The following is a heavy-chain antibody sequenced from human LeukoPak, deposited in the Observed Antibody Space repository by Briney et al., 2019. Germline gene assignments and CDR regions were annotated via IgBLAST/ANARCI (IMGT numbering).Heavy chain of an antibody. CDR2: INHSGST. V-gene: IGHV4-34*01. J-gene: IGHJ4*02. CDR1: GGSFSGYY. Sequence: PSETLSLTCAVYGGSFSGYYWSWIRQPPGKGLEWIGEINHSGSTNYNPSLKSRVTISVDTSKNQFFLKLSSVTAADTAVYYCARGPRGITGTRYFDYWGQGTLVTVSS. D-gene: IGHD1-20*01. CDR3: ARGPRGITGTRYFDY.